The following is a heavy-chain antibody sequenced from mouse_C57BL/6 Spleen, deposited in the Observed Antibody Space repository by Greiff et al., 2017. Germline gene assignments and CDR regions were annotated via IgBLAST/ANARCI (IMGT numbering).Heavy chain of an antibody. Sequence: EVQRVESEGGLVQPGSSMKLSCTASGFTFSDYYMAWVRQVPEKGLEWVANINYDGSSTYYLDSLKSRLIISRDNAKNILYLQMSSLKSEDTATYYCAREGEGDAMDYWGQGTSVTVSS. CDR2: INYDGSST. V-gene: IGHV5-16*01. J-gene: IGHJ4*01. CDR3: AREGEGDAMDY. CDR1: GFTFSDYY.